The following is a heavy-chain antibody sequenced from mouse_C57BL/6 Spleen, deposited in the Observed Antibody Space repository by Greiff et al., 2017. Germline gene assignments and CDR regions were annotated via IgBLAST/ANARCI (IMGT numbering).Heavy chain of an antibody. J-gene: IGHJ4*01. CDR2: IDPSDSYT. CDR1: GYTFTSYW. Sequence: QVQLKQPGAELVKPGASVKLSCKASGYTFTSYWMPWVKQRPGQGLEWIGEIDPSDSYTNYNQKFKGKATLTVDTSSSTAYMQLSSLTSEDSAVYYCATGSYPYAMDYWGQGTSVTVSS. D-gene: IGHD1-1*02. CDR3: ATGSYPYAMDY. V-gene: IGHV1-50*01.